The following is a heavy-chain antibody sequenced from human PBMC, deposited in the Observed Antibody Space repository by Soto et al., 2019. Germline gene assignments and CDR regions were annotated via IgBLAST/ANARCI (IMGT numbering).Heavy chain of an antibody. CDR2: ISDDGSNK. CDR1: GFTFSSYG. V-gene: IGHV3-30*18. J-gene: IGHJ6*03. CDR3: AEDPNSSGWYGYYYYYHIDV. Sequence: QVQLLESGGGVVQPGRSQRLSCAASGFTFSSYGMHWVRQAPGKGLEWVAVISDDGSNKYYADSVKGRFTISRDNSKNTLYLQMNSLRAEDTAVYYCAEDPNSSGWYGYYYYYHIDVWGKGTTVTAYS. D-gene: IGHD6-19*01.